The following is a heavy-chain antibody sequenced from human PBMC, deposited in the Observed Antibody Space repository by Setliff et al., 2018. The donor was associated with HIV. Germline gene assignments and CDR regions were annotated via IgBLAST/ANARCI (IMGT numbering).Heavy chain of an antibody. D-gene: IGHD1-26*01. V-gene: IGHV4-59*08. CDR3: ARAAYSGTYLWEPATDL. CDR1: GGSISSHY. Sequence: PSETLSLTCTVSGGSISSHYWIWIRQPPGKGLEWIGYIHYSGATNYNPSLKSRVTISLDTSRTQFSLRLSSVTAADTAVYYCARAAYSGTYLWEPATDLWGRGTLVTVSS. CDR2: IHYSGAT. J-gene: IGHJ2*01.